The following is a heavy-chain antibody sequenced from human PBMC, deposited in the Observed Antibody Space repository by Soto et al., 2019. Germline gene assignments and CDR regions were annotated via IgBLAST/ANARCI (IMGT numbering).Heavy chain of an antibody. V-gene: IGHV3-30-3*01. CDR2: ISYDGSNK. CDR3: ARDFSAKDSSGWSDFDY. J-gene: IGHJ4*02. D-gene: IGHD6-19*01. CDR1: GFTFSSYA. Sequence: GSLRLSCAASGFTFSSYAMHWVRQAPGKGLEWVAVISYDGSNKYYADSVKGRFTISRDNSKNTLYPQMNSLRAEDTAVYYCARDFSAKDSSGWSDFDYWGQGTLVTVSS.